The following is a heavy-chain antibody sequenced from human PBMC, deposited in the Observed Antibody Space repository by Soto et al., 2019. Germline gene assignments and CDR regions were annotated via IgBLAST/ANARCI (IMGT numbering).Heavy chain of an antibody. CDR1: GFIVSNNV. CDR2: MSYDGSDT. Sequence: PGGSLRLSCVGSGFIVSNNVMHWVRQTPGKGLEWVAFMSYDGSDTFYADSVKGRFTISRDNSKNTLFLHMSNLRAEDTAMYYCTIVRVADSALDHWGQGTLVTVSS. V-gene: IGHV3-30*02. J-gene: IGHJ4*02. CDR3: TIVRVADSALDH. D-gene: IGHD3-10*02.